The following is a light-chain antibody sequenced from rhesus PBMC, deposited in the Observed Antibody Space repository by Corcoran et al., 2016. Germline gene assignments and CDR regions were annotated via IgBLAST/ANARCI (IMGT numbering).Light chain of an antibody. V-gene: IGKV1-33*01. Sequence: DIQMTQSPSSLSASVGDRVTITCQASQGISNNIAWYQHTPGKVPKLLIYAATTLQSGVPSKFSGSGSGTDCTLPISSLQPEDFATYYCQQRNTYPWTFGQGTKVEI. CDR3: QQRNTYPWT. J-gene: IGKJ1*01. CDR1: QGISNN. CDR2: AAT.